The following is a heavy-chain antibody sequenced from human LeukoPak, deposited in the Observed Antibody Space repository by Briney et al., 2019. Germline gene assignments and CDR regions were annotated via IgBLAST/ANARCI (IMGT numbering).Heavy chain of an antibody. J-gene: IGHJ4*02. CDR3: ARDLHYYGSSGYYYGFDY. Sequence: GRSLRLSCAASGFTFSSYVMHWVRQAPGKGLEWVAVISYDGSNKYYADSVKGRFTISRDNSKNTLYLQMNSLRAEDTAVYYCARDLHYYGSSGYYYGFDYWGQGTLVTVSS. CDR1: GFTFSSYV. V-gene: IGHV3-30-3*01. D-gene: IGHD3-22*01. CDR2: ISYDGSNK.